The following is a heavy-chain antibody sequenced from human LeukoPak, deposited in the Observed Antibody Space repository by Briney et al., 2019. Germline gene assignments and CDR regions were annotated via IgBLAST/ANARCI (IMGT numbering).Heavy chain of an antibody. CDR1: GFTFSSYA. V-gene: IGHV3-23*01. Sequence: GGSLRLSCAASGFTFSSYAMSWVRQAPGKGLEWVSAISGSGGSTYYADSVKGRFTVSRDNSKNTLYLQMNSLRAEDTAVYYCAKDLTRPSWFDYWGQGTLATVSS. CDR2: ISGSGGST. D-gene: IGHD3-10*01. J-gene: IGHJ4*02. CDR3: AKDLTRPSWFDY.